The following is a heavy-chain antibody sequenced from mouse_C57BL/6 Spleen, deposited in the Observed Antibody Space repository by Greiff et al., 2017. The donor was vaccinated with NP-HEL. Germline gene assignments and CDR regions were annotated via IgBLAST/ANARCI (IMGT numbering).Heavy chain of an antibody. D-gene: IGHD1-1*02. V-gene: IGHV2-5*01. Sequence: QVQLQQSGPGLVQPSQSLSITCTVSGFSLTSYGVHWVRQSPGKGLEWLGVIWRGGSTDYNAAFMSRLSITKDNSKSQVIFKMNSMQADGTAIYYCAKSLDGSYEGPWFAYWGQGTLVTVSA. CDR2: IWRGGST. CDR1: GFSLTSYG. CDR3: AKSLDGSYEGPWFAY. J-gene: IGHJ3*01.